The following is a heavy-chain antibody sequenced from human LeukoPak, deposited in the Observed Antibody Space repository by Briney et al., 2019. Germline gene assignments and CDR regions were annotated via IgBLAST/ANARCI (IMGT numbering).Heavy chain of an antibody. V-gene: IGHV5-51*01. CDR1: GYSFTSYW. CDR2: IYPGDSDT. Sequence: GESLKISCKGFGYSFTSYWIAWVRQVPGKGLEWMGIIYPGDSDTRYSPSFQGQVTFSVDTSTSTVYLQWSSLKASDTAIYYCARFALSSSLDYWGQGTLVTVSP. D-gene: IGHD6-13*01. CDR3: ARFALSSSLDY. J-gene: IGHJ4*02.